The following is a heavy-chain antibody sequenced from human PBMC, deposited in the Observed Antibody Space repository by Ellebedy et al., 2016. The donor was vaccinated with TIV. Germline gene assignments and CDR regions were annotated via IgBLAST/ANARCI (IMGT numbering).Heavy chain of an antibody. V-gene: IGHV3-7*03. J-gene: IGHJ4*02. CDR2: IKKDGSER. Sequence: GGSLRLSCIASGFTFSTYWMNWVRQAPGKGLEWLANIKKDGSERYYVDSVKGRFIISRDHAKNSFDLQMSSLTAEDTAVYYCASCHCANGVCYLFDYWGQGTQVTVSS. CDR3: ASCHCANGVCYLFDY. CDR1: GFTFSTYW. D-gene: IGHD2-8*01.